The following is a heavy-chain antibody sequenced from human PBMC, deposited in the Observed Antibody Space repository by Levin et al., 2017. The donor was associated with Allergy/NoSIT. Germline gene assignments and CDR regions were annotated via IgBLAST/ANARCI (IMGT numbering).Heavy chain of an antibody. CDR2: IYYSGST. J-gene: IGHJ2*01. CDR1: GGSISSGDYY. V-gene: IGHV4-30-4*01. Sequence: PSETLSLTCTVSGGSISSGDYYWSWIRQPPGKGLEWIGYIYYSGSTYYNPSLKSRVTISVDTSKNQFSLKLSSVTAADTAVYYCASTTPTAAARHGYVWYFDLWGRGTLVTVSS. CDR3: ASTTPTAAARHGYVWYFDL. D-gene: IGHD6-13*01.